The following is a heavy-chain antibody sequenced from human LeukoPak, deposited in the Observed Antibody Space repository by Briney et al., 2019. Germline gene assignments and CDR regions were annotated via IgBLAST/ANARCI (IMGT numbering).Heavy chain of an antibody. V-gene: IGHV4-59*08. Sequence: SETLSLTCTVSGGSISSYYWSWIRQPPGKGLEWIGYIYYSGSTNYNPSLKSRVTISVDTSKNQFSLKLSSVTAADTAVYYCAGDGNLYAFDIWGQGTMVTVSS. CDR3: AGDGNLYAFDI. CDR1: GGSISSYY. D-gene: IGHD4-23*01. CDR2: IYYSGST. J-gene: IGHJ3*02.